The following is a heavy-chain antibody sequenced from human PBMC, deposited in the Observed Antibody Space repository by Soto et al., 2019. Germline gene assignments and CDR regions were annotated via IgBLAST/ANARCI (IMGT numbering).Heavy chain of an antibody. J-gene: IGHJ3*02. CDR1: GASITYGGHS. Sequence: SETLSLTCTFSGASITYGGHSWSWIRQPPGKGLEWIGFIYNSGSTYYNSSLKSRVTISVDRSKNHFFLNLTSVTAADTAVYYCATYRKFFQIWGQGTKVTVSS. V-gene: IGHV4-30-2*01. CDR3: ATYRKFFQI. CDR2: IYNSGST.